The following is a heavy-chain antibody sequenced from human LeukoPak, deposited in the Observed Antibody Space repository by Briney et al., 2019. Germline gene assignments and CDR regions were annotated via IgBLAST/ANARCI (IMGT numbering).Heavy chain of an antibody. CDR2: IRYDESKT. CDR1: GFTFSSYG. D-gene: IGHD1-26*01. CDR3: AKSHLPNSYSGTYYCDY. J-gene: IGHJ4*02. V-gene: IGHV3-30*02. Sequence: PGGSLRLSCAASGFTFSSYGMHWVRQAPAKGLEWVAFIRYDESKTFYGDSVKGRFTVSRDNSKNTLYLQMNSLRAEDTAVYYCAKSHLPNSYSGTYYCDYWGQRTQVTVSS.